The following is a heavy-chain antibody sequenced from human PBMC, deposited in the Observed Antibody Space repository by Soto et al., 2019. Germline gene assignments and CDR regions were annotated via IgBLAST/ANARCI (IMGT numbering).Heavy chain of an antibody. CDR1: GYTFTSYD. CDR3: ARGRIGAAAGIYYFDY. D-gene: IGHD6-13*01. CDR2: MNPNSGNT. Sequence: ASVKVSCKASGYTFTSYDINWVRQATGQGLEWMGWMNPNSGNTGYAQKFQGRVTMTRNTSISTAYMELSSLRSEDTAVYYCARGRIGAAAGIYYFDYWGQGTLVTVSS. V-gene: IGHV1-8*01. J-gene: IGHJ4*02.